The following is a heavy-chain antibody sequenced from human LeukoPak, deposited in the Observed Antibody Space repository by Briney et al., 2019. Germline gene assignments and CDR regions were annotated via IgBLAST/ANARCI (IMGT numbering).Heavy chain of an antibody. D-gene: IGHD2-2*01. V-gene: IGHV3-33*06. Sequence: GGSLRLSCAASGFTFSSYGMHWVRQAPGKGLEWVAVIWYDGSNKYYADSVKGRFTISRDNSKNTLYLQMNSLRAEDTAVYYCAKGGCSSTSCYGEVYYYYYMDVWGKGTTVTVSS. CDR2: IWYDGSNK. CDR3: AKGGCSSTSCYGEVYYYYYMDV. J-gene: IGHJ6*03. CDR1: GFTFSSYG.